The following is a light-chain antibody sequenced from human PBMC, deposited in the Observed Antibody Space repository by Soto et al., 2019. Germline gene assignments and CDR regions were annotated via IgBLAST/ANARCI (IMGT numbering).Light chain of an antibody. CDR1: QTISNW. V-gene: IGKV1-5*01. Sequence: DIQMTQSPSTLSASVGDRVTITCRASQTISNWLAWYQQKLGKAPKLLIYDASSLEGGVPSRFSGSGSGTEFTLTLSSLQPDDFATYYCQQYYSYWTFGQGTKVDIK. CDR2: DAS. J-gene: IGKJ1*01. CDR3: QQYYSYWT.